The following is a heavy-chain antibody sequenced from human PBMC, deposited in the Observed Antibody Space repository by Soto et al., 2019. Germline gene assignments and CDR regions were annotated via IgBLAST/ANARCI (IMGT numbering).Heavy chain of an antibody. CDR2: IPYDGSYK. CDR3: AKESDAFDI. J-gene: IGHJ3*02. CDR1: GLTFSSYV. Sequence: QVQLMESGGGVVQPGRSLRLSCAASGLTFSSYVMHWVRQAPGKGLEWVAVIPYDGSYKYYADSVRGRFTISRDNSENMLYLQMTSLRAEDTAVYYCAKESDAFDIWGQGTMVTVSS. V-gene: IGHV3-30*18.